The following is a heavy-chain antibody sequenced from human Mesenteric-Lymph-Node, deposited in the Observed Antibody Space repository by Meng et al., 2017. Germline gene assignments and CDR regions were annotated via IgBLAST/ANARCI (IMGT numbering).Heavy chain of an antibody. V-gene: IGHV3-9*01. Sequence: SLKISCAASEFTLSDNYMGWVRQAPGKGLEWVSGISWNSGSIGYADSVKGRFTISRDKANNLLYLQMSRLSADDTAVYQCARGAGDYGPFDFWGRGTQVTVSS. CDR2: ISWNSGSI. J-gene: IGHJ4*02. D-gene: IGHD4-17*01. CDR3: ARGAGDYGPFDF. CDR1: EFTLSDNY.